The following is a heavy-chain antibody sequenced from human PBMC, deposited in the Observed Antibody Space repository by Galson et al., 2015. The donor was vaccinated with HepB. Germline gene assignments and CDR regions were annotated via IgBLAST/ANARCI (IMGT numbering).Heavy chain of an antibody. Sequence: SVKVSCKASGYTFPDYYIHWVRQAPGQGLEWMGWISPNSGGTNYAQQSQGRVTMTRDSSINTAYMELSRLRSDDTAVYYCARGHHKLYSSSWFQPYYAEYFQHWGQGTLVTVSS. CDR1: GYTFPDYY. V-gene: IGHV1-2*02. CDR2: ISPNSGGT. D-gene: IGHD6-13*01. J-gene: IGHJ1*01. CDR3: ARGHHKLYSSSWFQPYYAEYFQH.